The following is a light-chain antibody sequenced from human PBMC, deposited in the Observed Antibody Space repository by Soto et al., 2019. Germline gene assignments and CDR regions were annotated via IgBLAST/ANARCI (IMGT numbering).Light chain of an antibody. CDR1: QSISNS. CDR2: SAS. Sequence: DIQMTQSPSSLSASVGDRVTITCRASQSISNSVNWYQQKPGEAPQLLIYSASNLQGGVPSRFSGSGSGTEFPLAISSLQPDDFATYYCQQSRLSPTFGLGTKVEI. CDR3: QQSRLSPT. V-gene: IGKV1-39*01. J-gene: IGKJ1*01.